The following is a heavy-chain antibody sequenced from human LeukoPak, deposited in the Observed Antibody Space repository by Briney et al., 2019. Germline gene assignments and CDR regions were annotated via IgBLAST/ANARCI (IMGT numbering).Heavy chain of an antibody. CDR1: GFTFSNAW. V-gene: IGHV3-15*01. CDR2: IKSKTDGGTT. Sequence: GGSLRLSCAASGFTFSNAWMSWVRQAPGKGLEWVGRIKSKTDGGTTDYAAPVKGRFTISRDNAKNSLYLQMNSLRAEDTAVYYCAKDSDDYYGSGSEFDYWGQGTLVTVSS. J-gene: IGHJ4*02. D-gene: IGHD3-10*01. CDR3: AKDSDDYYGSGSEFDY.